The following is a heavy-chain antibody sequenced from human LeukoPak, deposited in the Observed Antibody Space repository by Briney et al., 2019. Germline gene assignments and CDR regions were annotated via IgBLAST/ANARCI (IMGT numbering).Heavy chain of an antibody. V-gene: IGHV1-3*01. Sequence: ASVKVSCKASGYTFISYAIHWVRQAPGQRLEWMGWIHAGTGNTKYSQKFQGRVTITRDTPANTVYMELSRLRPEDTAVYYCATDITIGTTRFEPWGQGTLVTVSP. CDR3: ATDITIGTTRFEP. D-gene: IGHD1/OR15-1a*01. CDR2: IHAGTGNT. J-gene: IGHJ5*02. CDR1: GYTFISYA.